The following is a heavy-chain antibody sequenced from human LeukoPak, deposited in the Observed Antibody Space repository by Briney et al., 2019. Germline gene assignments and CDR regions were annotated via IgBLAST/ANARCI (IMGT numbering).Heavy chain of an antibody. CDR2: IYYSGST. CDR1: GGSISSYY. CDR3: ARLGYSSGWYYFDY. J-gene: IGHJ4*02. D-gene: IGHD6-19*01. V-gene: IGHV4-59*01. Sequence: SETLSLTCTVSGGSISSYYWSWIRQPPGKGLEWIGYIYYSGSTNYNPSLKSRVTISVDTSKNQFSLKLSPVTAADTAVYYCARLGYSSGWYYFDYWGQGTLVTVSS.